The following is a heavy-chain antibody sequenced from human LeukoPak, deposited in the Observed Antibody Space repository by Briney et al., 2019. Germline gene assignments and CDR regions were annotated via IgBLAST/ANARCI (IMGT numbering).Heavy chain of an antibody. CDR1: GFTFSSYS. CDR2: ISSSSSYI. Sequence: GGSLRLSCAASGFTFSSYSMNWVRQASGKGLEWVSSISSSSSYIYYADSVKGRFTISRDNAKNSLYLQMNSLRAEDTAVYYCARGYSGSYYFGGTAYDYWGQGTLVTVSS. CDR3: ARGYSGSYYFGGTAYDY. D-gene: IGHD1-26*01. V-gene: IGHV3-21*01. J-gene: IGHJ4*02.